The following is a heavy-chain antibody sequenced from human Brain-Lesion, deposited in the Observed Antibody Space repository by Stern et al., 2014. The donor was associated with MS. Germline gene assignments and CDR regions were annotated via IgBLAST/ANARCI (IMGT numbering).Heavy chain of an antibody. CDR2: FYSGGSP. V-gene: IGHV4-61*02. CDR3: ARGYYDVLTGNGGHGFDI. D-gene: IGHD3-9*01. Sequence: QVQLVESGPGLVKPSQTLSLTCTVSGGSVSSGNYYWSWIRQPAGEGLEWIGRFYSGGSPKYTPPLKSRFPISPYTPTNHFSLRLSSVTAADTAVYYCARGYYDVLTGNGGHGFDIWGQGTMVTVSS. J-gene: IGHJ3*02. CDR1: GGSVSSGNYY.